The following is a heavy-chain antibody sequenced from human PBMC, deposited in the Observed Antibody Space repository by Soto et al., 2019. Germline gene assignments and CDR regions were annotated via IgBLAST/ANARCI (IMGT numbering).Heavy chain of an antibody. V-gene: IGHV4-34*01. D-gene: IGHD1-1*01. J-gene: IGHJ5*02. CDR3: ARENAATGGFDP. CDR2: INHSGST. CDR1: GGSFSGYY. Sequence: QVQLQQWGAGLLKPSETLPLTCAVYGGSFSGYYWSWIRQPPGKGLEWIGEINHSGSTNYNPSLKSRVTISVDTSKNQFSLKLSSVTAADTAVYYCARENAATGGFDPWGQGTLVTVSS.